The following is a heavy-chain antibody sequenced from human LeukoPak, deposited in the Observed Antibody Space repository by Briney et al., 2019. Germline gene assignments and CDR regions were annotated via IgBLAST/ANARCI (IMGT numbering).Heavy chain of an antibody. CDR1: GDSVSGNSAA. CDR2: TYYRSKWYN. Sequence: SQTLSLTCAISGDSVSGNSAAWNWIRQSPSRGLEWLGRTYYRSKWYNDYAVSVKNRITIKPDTSKNQFSLQLNSVTPEDTAVYYCAKSYDSSGTYYFDYWGQGTLVTVSS. D-gene: IGHD3-22*01. CDR3: AKSYDSSGTYYFDY. V-gene: IGHV6-1*01. J-gene: IGHJ4*02.